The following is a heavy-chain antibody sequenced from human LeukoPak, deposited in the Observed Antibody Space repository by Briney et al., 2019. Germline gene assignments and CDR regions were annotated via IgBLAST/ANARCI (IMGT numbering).Heavy chain of an antibody. CDR1: GFTFSSYA. D-gene: IGHD3-9*01. CDR3: VKGRYEILTGYYDAFDI. J-gene: IGHJ3*02. Sequence: GGSLRLSCSASGFTFSSYALQWVRQAPGKGLKYVSAISTDGHSTYYADSVKGRFTISRDNSKNTLYLQMSSLRAEDTALYYCVKGRYEILTGYYDAFDIWGQGTMVTVSS. V-gene: IGHV3-64D*06. CDR2: ISTDGHST.